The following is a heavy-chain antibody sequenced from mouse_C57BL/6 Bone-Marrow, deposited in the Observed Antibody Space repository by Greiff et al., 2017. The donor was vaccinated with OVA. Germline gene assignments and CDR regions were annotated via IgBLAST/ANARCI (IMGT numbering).Heavy chain of an antibody. V-gene: IGHV5-6*01. Sequence: EVNLVESGGDLVKPGGSLKLSCAASGFTFSSYGMSWVRQTPDKRLEWVATISSGGSYTYYPDSVKGRFTLPRDNAKNTLYLQMSSLKSEDTGLDYRSRQDLVLRLEYWGQGTTLTGSS. CDR3: SRQDLVLRLEY. J-gene: IGHJ2*01. CDR2: ISSGGSYT. D-gene: IGHD1-1*01. CDR1: GFTFSSYG.